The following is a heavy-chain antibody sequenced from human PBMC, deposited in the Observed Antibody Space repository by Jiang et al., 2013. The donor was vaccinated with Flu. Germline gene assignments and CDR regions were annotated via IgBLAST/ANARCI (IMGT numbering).Heavy chain of an antibody. D-gene: IGHD6-19*01. CDR2: ISTDSRNI. CDR3: TSKKGGWFPFDY. J-gene: IGHJ4*01. Sequence: VQLLESGGGLVQPGGSLRLSCTASGLTFSNYAMSWVRQAPGRGLEWVLVISTDSRNIYYADSVKGRFGISRDNSKNTLYLQMNSLRAEDTALYYCTSKKGGWFPFDY. CDR1: GLTFSNYA. V-gene: IGHV3-23*01.